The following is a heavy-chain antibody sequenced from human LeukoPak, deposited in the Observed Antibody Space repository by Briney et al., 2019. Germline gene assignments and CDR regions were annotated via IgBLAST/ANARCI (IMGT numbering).Heavy chain of an antibody. V-gene: IGHV4-59*01. J-gene: IGHJ4*02. Sequence: PSETLSLTCTVSGGSISSYYWSWIRQPPGKGLEWIGYIYYSGGTNYNPSLKSRVTISVDTSKNQFSLKLSSVTAADTAVYYCARDENYGDYPQWGQGTLVTVSS. D-gene: IGHD4-17*01. CDR2: IYYSGGT. CDR1: GGSISSYY. CDR3: ARDENYGDYPQ.